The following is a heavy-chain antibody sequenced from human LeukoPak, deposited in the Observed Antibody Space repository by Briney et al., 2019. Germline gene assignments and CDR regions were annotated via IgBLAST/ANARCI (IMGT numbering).Heavy chain of an antibody. CDR2: ISAYNGNT. CDR3: ARDLLKSGYGPYDY. CDR1: GYTFTSYG. V-gene: IGHV1-18*01. Sequence: ASVKVSCKASGYTFTSYGICWVRQAPGQGLEWMGWISAYNGNTNYAQKIQGRVTTTTDTSTSTPYTELRRPRSDDTAVYYCARDLLKSGYGPYDYWGQGTLVTVS. D-gene: IGHD5-12*01. J-gene: IGHJ4*02.